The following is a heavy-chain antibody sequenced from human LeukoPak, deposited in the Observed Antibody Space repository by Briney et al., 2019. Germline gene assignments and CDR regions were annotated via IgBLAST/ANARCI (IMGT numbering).Heavy chain of an antibody. D-gene: IGHD5-12*01. Sequence: SETLSLTCTVSGGSISSGDYYWSWIRQPPGKGLEWIGYIYYSGSTYYNPSLKSRVTISVDTSKNQFSLKLSSVTAADTAVYYCARRDNGYDRRFDYWGQGTLVTVSS. CDR3: ARRDNGYDRRFDY. CDR2: IYYSGST. V-gene: IGHV4-30-4*01. CDR1: GGSISSGDYY. J-gene: IGHJ4*02.